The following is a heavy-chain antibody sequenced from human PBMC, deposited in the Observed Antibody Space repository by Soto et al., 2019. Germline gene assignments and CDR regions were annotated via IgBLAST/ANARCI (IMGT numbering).Heavy chain of an antibody. V-gene: IGHV4-39*01. CDR3: VSPEGYYDSSGYTLDY. CDR1: GDSISSSACY. Sequence: SETLSVTCTVSGDSISSSACYWGWIRQPPGKGLEWIGSMFYSGNTYYNPSLKSRVTLSIDTSKNQFSLKLNSVTAADTAVYYCVSPEGYYDSSGYTLDYWGQGTLVTVSS. D-gene: IGHD3-22*01. CDR2: MFYSGNT. J-gene: IGHJ4*02.